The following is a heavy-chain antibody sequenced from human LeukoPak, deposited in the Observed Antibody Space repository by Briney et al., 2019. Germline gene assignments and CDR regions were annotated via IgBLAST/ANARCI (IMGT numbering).Heavy chain of an antibody. CDR1: GFTFSGFW. J-gene: IGHJ3*01. CDR2: INSDGSEG. V-gene: IGHV3-7*03. CDR3: ARSSYSSSSSV. D-gene: IGHD6-6*01. Sequence: GGSLRLSCAVSGFTFSGFWMSWSRQAPGEGLEWVASINSDGSEGYYADVVKGRFTISRDNAKNSLYLQINSLRAEDTAVYYSARSSYSSSSSVWGQGTMVTASS.